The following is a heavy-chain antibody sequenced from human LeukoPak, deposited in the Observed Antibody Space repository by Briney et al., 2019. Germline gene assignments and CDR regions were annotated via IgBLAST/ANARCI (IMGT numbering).Heavy chain of an antibody. CDR3: AKDKYSSGWYIDY. V-gene: IGHV3-74*01. CDR2: INSDGSWT. Sequence: GGSLRLSCAASGNYWMHWVRQAPGKGLVWVSHINSDGSWTSYADSVKGRFTISKDNAKNTLYLQMNSLRAEDTAVYYCAKDKYSSGWYIDYWGQGTLVTVSS. D-gene: IGHD6-19*01. J-gene: IGHJ4*02. CDR1: GNYW.